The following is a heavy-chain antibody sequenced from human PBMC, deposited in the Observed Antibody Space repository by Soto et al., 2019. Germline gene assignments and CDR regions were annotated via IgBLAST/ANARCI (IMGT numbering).Heavy chain of an antibody. Sequence: ASVKVSCKASGYAFTGYYMHWVRQAPGQGLEWMGWINPNSGGTNYAQKFQGWVTMTRDTSISTAYMELSRLRSDDTAVYYCASGLRKRTGTTRAFXIWGQGTMVTVSS. D-gene: IGHD1-7*01. CDR2: INPNSGGT. V-gene: IGHV1-2*04. CDR3: ASGLRKRTGTTRAFXI. CDR1: GYAFTGYY. J-gene: IGHJ3*02.